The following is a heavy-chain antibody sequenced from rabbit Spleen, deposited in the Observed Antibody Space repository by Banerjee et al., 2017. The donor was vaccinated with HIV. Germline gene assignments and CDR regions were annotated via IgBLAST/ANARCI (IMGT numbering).Heavy chain of an antibody. D-gene: IGHD2-1*01. CDR3: ARGSATMTMVITGYYLNL. CDR1: GFSFSSNYY. Sequence: QEQLVESGGDLVKPGTSLTLTCTASGFSFSSNYYMCWVRQAPGKGLECIAYIYAGSSGSTYYANWAKGRFTISKTSSTTVTLQMTSLTVADTATYFCARGSATMTMVITGYYLNLWGPGTLVTVS. CDR2: IYAGSSGST. V-gene: IGHV1S45*01. J-gene: IGHJ4*01.